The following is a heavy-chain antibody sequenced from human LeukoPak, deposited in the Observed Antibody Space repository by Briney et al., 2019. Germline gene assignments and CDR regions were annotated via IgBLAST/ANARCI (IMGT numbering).Heavy chain of an antibody. CDR2: ISYDGSNE. V-gene: IGHV3-30*01. CDR3: AKGRTGSGI. D-gene: IGHD3-10*01. Sequence: NPGGSLRLSCAASGFTFSSYVMHWVRQAPGKGLEWVAAISYDGSNEGYADSVRGRFTISRDNSKNTLYLDMNSLRAEDTAVYYCAKGRTGSGIWGQGTLVTVSS. J-gene: IGHJ4*02. CDR1: GFTFSSYV.